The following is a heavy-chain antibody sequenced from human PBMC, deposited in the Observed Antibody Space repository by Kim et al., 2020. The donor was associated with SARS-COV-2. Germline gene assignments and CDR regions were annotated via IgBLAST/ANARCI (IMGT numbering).Heavy chain of an antibody. CDR3: ARRLLLWFGGLLSNDAFDI. CDR1: GGSISSSSYY. D-gene: IGHD3-10*01. Sequence: SETLSLTCTVSGGSISSSSYYWGWIRQPPGKGLEWIGSIYYSGSTYYNPSLKSRVTISVDMSKNQFSLKLSSVTAADTAVYYCARRLLLWFGGLLSNDAFDIWGQGTMVTVSS. V-gene: IGHV4-39*01. CDR2: IYYSGST. J-gene: IGHJ3*02.